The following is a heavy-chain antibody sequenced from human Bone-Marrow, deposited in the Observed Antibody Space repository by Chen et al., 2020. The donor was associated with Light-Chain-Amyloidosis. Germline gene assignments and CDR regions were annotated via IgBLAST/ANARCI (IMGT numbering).Heavy chain of an antibody. J-gene: IGHJ6*02. CDR1: GFTFSDYY. V-gene: IGHV3-11*01. D-gene: IGHD6-6*01. CDR3: ARERVLVPYYYYGMDV. CDR2: ISSSGSTI. Sequence: QVQLVESGGGLVKPGGSLRLSCAASGFTFSDYYMSWIRQAPGKGLEWVSYISSSGSTIYYADAVKGRFTISRDNAKNSLYLQMNSLRAEDTAVYYCARERVLVPYYYYGMDVWGQGTTVTVSS.